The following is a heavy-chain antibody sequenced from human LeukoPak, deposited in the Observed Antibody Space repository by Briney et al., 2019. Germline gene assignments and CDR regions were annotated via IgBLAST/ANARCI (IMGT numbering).Heavy chain of an antibody. J-gene: IGHJ4*02. V-gene: IGHV3-53*01. Sequence: GGSLRLSCADSGGARIDNNKSWVRQAPGKGLEWLSIIYSGDITYYVDSVKGRFTISRDNSKNTLYLQMTSLRAEDTAVYYCTRDSTTFRFGYWGQGTLVTVSS. CDR2: IYSGDIT. CDR3: TRDSTTFRFGY. CDR1: GGARIDNN. D-gene: IGHD4-11*01.